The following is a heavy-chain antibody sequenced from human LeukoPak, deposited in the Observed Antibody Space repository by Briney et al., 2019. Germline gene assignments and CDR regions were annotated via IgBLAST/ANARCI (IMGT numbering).Heavy chain of an antibody. D-gene: IGHD7-27*01. CDR1: GFAFSSNW. V-gene: IGHV3-74*01. CDR3: ATSLGPLTEY. J-gene: IGHJ4*02. CDR2: INSGGSGT. Sequence: GGSLRLSCAASGFAFSSNWIHWVRQTPGRGLVWVSRINSGGSGTSYAASVEGRFTISRDNVKNTLYLQMDSLRAEDTAVYYCATSLGPLTEYWGQGTLVTVSS.